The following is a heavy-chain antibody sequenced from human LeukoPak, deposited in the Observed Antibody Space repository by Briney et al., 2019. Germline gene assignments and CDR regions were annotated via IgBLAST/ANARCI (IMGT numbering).Heavy chain of an antibody. CDR1: GGSFSGSY. CDR2: VFHTGDT. Sequence: SETLSLTCAVYGGSFSGSYWSWIRQPPGKGLEWIGYVFHTGDTNSNPSLKSRVTVSLDTSKRQVSLRLTSVTAADTAVYYCARHPFATPFDRWGRGILVTVSS. J-gene: IGHJ5*02. V-gene: IGHV4-59*08. CDR3: ARHPFATPFDR. D-gene: IGHD2-15*01.